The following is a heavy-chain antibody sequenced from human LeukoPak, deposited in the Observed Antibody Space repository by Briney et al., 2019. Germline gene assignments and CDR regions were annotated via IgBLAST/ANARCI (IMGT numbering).Heavy chain of an antibody. D-gene: IGHD2-2*01. V-gene: IGHV4-61*02. Sequence: SQTLSLTCTVSGGSISSGSYYWSWIRQPAGKGLEWIGRIYTSGSTNYNPSLTSRVTISVDTSKNQFSLKLSSVTSADTAVYYCARADLVYCSSTSCYPFFDYWGQGTLVTVSS. CDR1: GGSISSGSYY. J-gene: IGHJ4*02. CDR3: ARADLVYCSSTSCYPFFDY. CDR2: IYTSGST.